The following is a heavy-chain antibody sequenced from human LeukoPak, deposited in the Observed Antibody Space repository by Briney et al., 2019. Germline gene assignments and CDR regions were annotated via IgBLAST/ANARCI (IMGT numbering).Heavy chain of an antibody. CDR3: AKFRYHSNDNNYLDFNY. D-gene: IGHD3-22*01. CDR1: GFTFSSYA. J-gene: IGHJ4*02. V-gene: IGHV3-23*01. CDR2: ISGSGGHT. Sequence: GGALRLSCAASGFTFSSYAMGWVRQAPGKGPDWVSSISGSGGHTYFADSVRGRFTISRDNSKNTLDLQMNSLKVEDTAVYYCAKFRYHSNDNNYLDFNYWGQGTLVTVSS.